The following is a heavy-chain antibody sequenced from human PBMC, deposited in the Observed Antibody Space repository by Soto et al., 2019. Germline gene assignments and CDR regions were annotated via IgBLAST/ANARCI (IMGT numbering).Heavy chain of an antibody. CDR3: ARGIMITFGGVIVNGYFDY. J-gene: IGHJ4*02. V-gene: IGHV3-66*01. CDR1: GFTVSSNY. CDR2: IYSGGST. D-gene: IGHD3-16*02. Sequence: GGSLRLSCAASGFTVSSNYMSWVRQAPGKGLEWVSVIYSGGSTYYADSVKGRFTISRDNSKNTLYLQMNSLRAEDTAVYYCARGIMITFGGVIVNGYFDYWGQGTLVTVSS.